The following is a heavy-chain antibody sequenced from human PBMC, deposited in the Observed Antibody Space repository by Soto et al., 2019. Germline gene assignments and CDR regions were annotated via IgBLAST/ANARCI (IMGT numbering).Heavy chain of an antibody. CDR2: ISWNSGSI. D-gene: IGHD3-10*01. Sequence: QPGGSLRLSCAASGFTFDDYAMHWVRQAPGKGLEWVSGISWNSGSIGYADSVKGRFTISRDNAKNSLYLQMNSLRAEDTALYYCAKDMSYGSGSYTAFDIWGQGTMVTVSS. CDR3: AKDMSYGSGSYTAFDI. J-gene: IGHJ3*02. CDR1: GFTFDDYA. V-gene: IGHV3-9*01.